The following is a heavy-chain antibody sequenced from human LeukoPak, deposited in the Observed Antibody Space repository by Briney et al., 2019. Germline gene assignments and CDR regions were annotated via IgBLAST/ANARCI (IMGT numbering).Heavy chain of an antibody. CDR1: GFTLSRYG. D-gene: IGHD5-24*01. CDR2: ISYDGSNK. V-gene: IGHV3-30*18. J-gene: IGHJ4*02. CDR3: AKDGRWLQYYFDY. Sequence: RLASAATGFTLSRYGMEWVRQAQSKGREGEAVISYDGSNKYYADSVKGRFTISRDNSKNTLYLQMNSLRAEDTAVYYCAKDGRWLQYYFDYWGQGTLVTVSS.